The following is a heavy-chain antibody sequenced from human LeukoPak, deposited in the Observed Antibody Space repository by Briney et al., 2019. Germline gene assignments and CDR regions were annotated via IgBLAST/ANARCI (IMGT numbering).Heavy chain of an antibody. J-gene: IGHJ5*02. D-gene: IGHD3-3*01. V-gene: IGHV4-61*02. CDR3: ARDQNDFWSGYWFDP. CDR1: GGSISSGSYY. CDR2: IYTSGST. Sequence: SETLSLTCTVSGGSISSGSYYWSWIRQPAGKGLEWIGRIYTSGSTNYNPSLKSRVTISVDTSENQFSLKLSSVTAADTAVYYCARDQNDFWSGYWFDPWGQGTLVTVSS.